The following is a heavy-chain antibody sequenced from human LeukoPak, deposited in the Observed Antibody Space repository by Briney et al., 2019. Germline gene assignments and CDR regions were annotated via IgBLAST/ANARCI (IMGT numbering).Heavy chain of an antibody. CDR1: GFTSSA. CDR3: AKGTLGDYRAGPDY. CDR2: ISWDGGST. V-gene: IGHV3-43D*03. D-gene: IGHD4-17*01. Sequence: PGGSLRLSCAASGFTSSAIHWVRQAPGKGLEWVSFISWDGGSTYYADSVKGRFTISRDNSKNSLYLQMNSLRAEDTALYYRAKGTLGDYRAGPDYWGRGTLVTVSS. J-gene: IGHJ4*02.